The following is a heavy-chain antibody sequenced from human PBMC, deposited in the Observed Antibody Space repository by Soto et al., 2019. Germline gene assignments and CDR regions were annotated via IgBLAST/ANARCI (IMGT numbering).Heavy chain of an antibody. CDR2: FYSSGSP. CDR1: GGSLSGYY. Sequence: SETLSLTCTVSGGSLSGYYWSWIRQPPGKGLEWIGDFYSSGSPHHNPSLKNRVSISEDRSKNEFSLKLSSVTAADTVIYYCAREFYYDSSGIGFDSWGQGTLVTVSS. J-gene: IGHJ4*02. V-gene: IGHV4-59*01. CDR3: AREFYYDSSGIGFDS. D-gene: IGHD3-22*01.